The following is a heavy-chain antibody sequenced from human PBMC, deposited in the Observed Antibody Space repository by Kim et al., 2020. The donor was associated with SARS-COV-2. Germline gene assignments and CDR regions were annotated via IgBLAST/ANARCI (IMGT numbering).Heavy chain of an antibody. CDR2: IKQDGSEK. CDR1: GFTFSSYW. D-gene: IGHD2-15*01. V-gene: IGHV3-7*01. CDR3: ARVGGVVVVVAATEEYLIVSADYFDY. Sequence: GGSLRLSCAASGFTFSSYWMSWVRQAPGKGLEWVANIKQDGSEKYYVDSVKGRFTISRDNAKNSLYLQMNSLRAEDTAVYYCARVGGVVVVVAATEEYLIVSADYFDYWGQGTLVTVSS. J-gene: IGHJ4*02.